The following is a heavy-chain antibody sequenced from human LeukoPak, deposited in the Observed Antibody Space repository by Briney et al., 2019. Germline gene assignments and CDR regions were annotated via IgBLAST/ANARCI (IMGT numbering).Heavy chain of an antibody. V-gene: IGHV3-11*01. CDR1: GFNFSDHF. CDR2: ITNSGNSR. CDR3: AREVLITMVRGIIDYYYMDV. D-gene: IGHD3-10*01. J-gene: IGHJ6*03. Sequence: GGSLRLSCAASGFNFSDHFMSWIRQAPGRGLEWVSYITNSGNSRYYADSVKGRFTISRDNAKNPLYLQMNSLRAEDTAVYYCAREVLITMVRGIIDYYYMDVWGKGTTVTISS.